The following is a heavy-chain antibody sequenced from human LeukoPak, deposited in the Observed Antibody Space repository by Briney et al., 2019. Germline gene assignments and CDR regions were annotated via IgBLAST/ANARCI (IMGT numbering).Heavy chain of an antibody. CDR2: IIPIFGTA. J-gene: IGHJ4*02. V-gene: IGHV1-69*13. D-gene: IGHD2-15*01. CDR1: GYTFTSYD. CDR3: ARAGDIVVVVAASYFDY. Sequence: SVKVSCKASGYTFTSYDINWVRQAPGQGLEWMGGIIPIFGTANYAQKFQGRVTITADESTSTAYMELSSLRSEDTAVYYCARAGDIVVVVAASYFDYWGQGTLVTVSS.